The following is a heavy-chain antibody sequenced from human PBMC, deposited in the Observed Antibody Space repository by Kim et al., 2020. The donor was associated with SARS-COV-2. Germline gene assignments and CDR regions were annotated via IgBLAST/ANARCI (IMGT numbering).Heavy chain of an antibody. J-gene: IGHJ4*02. Sequence: YYVDAVKGRITISRDNARNSLYLQMNSLRAEDTAVYYCARPYYYGSGSYYWGQGTLVTVSS. D-gene: IGHD3-10*01. CDR3: ARPYYYGSGSYY. V-gene: IGHV3-7*01.